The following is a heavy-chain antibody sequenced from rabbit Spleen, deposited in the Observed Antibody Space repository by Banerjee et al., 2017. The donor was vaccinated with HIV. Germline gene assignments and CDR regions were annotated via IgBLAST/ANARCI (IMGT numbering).Heavy chain of an antibody. D-gene: IGHD8-1*01. Sequence: QEQLEESGGGLVKPGASLTLTCTASGVSFSISSYMCWVRQAPGKGLEWIACIDAGSSGFTYSATWANGRFTCSKTSSTTVTLQMTSLTVADTATYFCARDTGSSFSSYGMDLWGQGTLVTVS. CDR2: IDAGSSGFT. CDR3: ARDTGSSFSSYGMDL. CDR1: GVSFSISSY. J-gene: IGHJ6*01. V-gene: IGHV1S45*01.